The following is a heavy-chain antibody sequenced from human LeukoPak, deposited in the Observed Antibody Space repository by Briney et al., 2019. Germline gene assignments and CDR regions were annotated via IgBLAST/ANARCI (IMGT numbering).Heavy chain of an antibody. D-gene: IGHD6-6*01. CDR1: GFTFSSYA. Sequence: PGGSLRLSCVASGFTFSSYAMSWVRQAPGKGLEWVSVISGSGSSTYYADSVKGRFTMSRDNSKNTLYLQMNSLRAEDTAIYYCAKDVSSSSWGQGTMVTVSS. CDR2: ISGSGSST. CDR3: AKDVSSSS. J-gene: IGHJ3*01. V-gene: IGHV3-23*01.